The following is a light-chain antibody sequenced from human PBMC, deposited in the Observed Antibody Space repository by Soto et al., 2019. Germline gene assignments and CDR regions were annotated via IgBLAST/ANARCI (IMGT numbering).Light chain of an antibody. CDR3: QQYYSAPIT. J-gene: IGKJ5*01. CDR1: QSVLYSSNNKNF. CDR2: WAS. Sequence: DIVMTQSPDSLAVSLGERATINCKSSQSVLYSSNNKNFLAWYQQKPGQPPNLLIYWASTRESGVPARFSGSGSGTDFTLTISSLQAEDVAVYYCQQYYSAPITFGQGTRLEIK. V-gene: IGKV4-1*01.